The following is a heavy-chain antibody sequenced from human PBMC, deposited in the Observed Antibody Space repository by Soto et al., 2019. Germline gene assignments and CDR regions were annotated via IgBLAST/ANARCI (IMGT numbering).Heavy chain of an antibody. CDR2: INRSGST. CDR3: ARGEYSSSWYVTVSFDY. Sequence: SEPLSLTCAVYGGSFSGYYWSWIRQPPGKGLEWIGEINRSGSTNYNPSLKSRVTTSVDTSKNQFSLKLSSVTAADTAVYYCARGEYSSSWYVTVSFDYWGQGTLVPVSS. J-gene: IGHJ4*02. D-gene: IGHD6-13*01. CDR1: GGSFSGYY. V-gene: IGHV4-34*01.